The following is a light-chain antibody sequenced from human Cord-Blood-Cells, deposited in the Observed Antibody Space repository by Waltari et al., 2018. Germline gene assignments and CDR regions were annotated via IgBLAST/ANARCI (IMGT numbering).Light chain of an antibody. J-gene: IGLJ3*02. Sequence: QSALTQLPSPSGSLGQSVTISCTGPSSDVGGYNNVSWYQQHPGKAPKLMIYEVSKRPSGVPDRFSGSKSGNTASLTVSGLQAEDEADYYCSSYAGSNNLVFGGGTKLTVL. CDR1: SSDVGGYNN. V-gene: IGLV2-8*01. CDR2: EVS. CDR3: SSYAGSNNLV.